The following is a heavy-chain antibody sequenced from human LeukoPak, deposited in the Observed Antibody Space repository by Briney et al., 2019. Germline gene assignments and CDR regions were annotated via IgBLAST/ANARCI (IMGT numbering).Heavy chain of an antibody. D-gene: IGHD4-23*01. CDR2: ISSSSSTI. CDR1: GFTFSSYS. V-gene: IGHV3-48*01. CDR3: ARTGDYGGLDY. J-gene: IGHJ4*02. Sequence: GGSLRLSCAASGFTFSSYSMNWVRQAPGKGLEWVSYISSSSSTIYYADSVKGRFTISRDNAKNSLYLQMNSLRAEDTAVYYCARTGDYGGLDYWGQGTLVTASS.